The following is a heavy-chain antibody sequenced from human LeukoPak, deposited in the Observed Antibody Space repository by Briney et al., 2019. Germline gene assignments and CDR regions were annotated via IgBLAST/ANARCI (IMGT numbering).Heavy chain of an antibody. CDR1: GASISKDY. J-gene: IGHJ4*02. V-gene: IGHV4-59*08. CDR2: IYYSGST. D-gene: IGHD6-13*01. CDR3: ARLRYSSSWIDY. Sequence: SETLSLTCTVSGASISKDYWAWIRQPPGEGLEWIGYIYYSGSTNYNPSLKSRVTISVDTSKNQFSLKLSSVTAADTAVYYCARLRYSSSWIDYWGQGTLVTVSS.